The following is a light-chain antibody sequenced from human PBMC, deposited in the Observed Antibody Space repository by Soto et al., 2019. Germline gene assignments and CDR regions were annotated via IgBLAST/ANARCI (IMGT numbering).Light chain of an antibody. CDR2: DVS. J-gene: IGLJ1*01. CDR1: SSDVGGYNY. CDR3: CSYAGSYTQV. Sequence: QSVLTQPHSVSGSPGQSVTISCTGTSSDVGGYNYVSWYQHHPGKAPKLIIYDVSERPSGVPDRFSGSKSGNTGNTASLTIAGLQAEDEADYYCCSYAGSYTQVFGSGTKVTVL. V-gene: IGLV2-11*01.